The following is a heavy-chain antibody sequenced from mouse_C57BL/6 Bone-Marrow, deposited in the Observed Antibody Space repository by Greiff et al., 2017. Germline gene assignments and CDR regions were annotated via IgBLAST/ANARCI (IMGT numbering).Heavy chain of an antibody. J-gene: IGHJ2*01. CDR1: GYTFTSYW. V-gene: IGHV1-69*01. Sequence: VQLQQPGAELVMPGASVKLSCKASGYTFTSYWMHWVKQRPGQGLEWIGEIDPSDSYTNYNQKFKGKSTLTVDKSSSPAYMQLSSLTSEDSAVYYCAREDDGYYPDYWGRGTTLTVSS. CDR3: AREDDGYYPDY. CDR2: IDPSDSYT. D-gene: IGHD2-3*01.